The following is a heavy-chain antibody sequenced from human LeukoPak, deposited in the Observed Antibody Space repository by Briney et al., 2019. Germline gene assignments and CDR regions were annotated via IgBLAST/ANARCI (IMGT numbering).Heavy chain of an antibody. D-gene: IGHD4-17*01. CDR2: INPNSGGT. CDR3: ARGSGGDYVFAED. CDR1: GYTFTGYY. V-gene: IGHV1-2*02. Sequence: ASVKVSCKASGYTFTGYYMHWVRQAPGQGLEWMGWINPNSGGTNYAQKFQGRVTMTRDTSISTAYMELSRLRSDDTAVYYCARGSGGDYVFAEDWGQGTLVTVSS. J-gene: IGHJ4*02.